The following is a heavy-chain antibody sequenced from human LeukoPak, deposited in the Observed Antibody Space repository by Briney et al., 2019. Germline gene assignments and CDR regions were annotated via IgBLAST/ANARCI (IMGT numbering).Heavy chain of an antibody. CDR3: ARERRFGTTGTTYYFDY. CDR2: IIPILGIA. Sequence: SVKVSCKASGGTFSSYAISWVRQAPGQGLEWMGRIIPILGIANYAQKFQGRVTITADKSTSTAYMELSSLRSEDTAVYYCARERRFGTTGTTYYFDYWGQGTLVTVSS. V-gene: IGHV1-69*04. D-gene: IGHD1-1*01. CDR1: GGTFSSYA. J-gene: IGHJ4*02.